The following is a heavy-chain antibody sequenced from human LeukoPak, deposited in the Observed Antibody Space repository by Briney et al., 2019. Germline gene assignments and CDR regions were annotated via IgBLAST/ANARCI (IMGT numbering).Heavy chain of an antibody. CDR1: GGTFSSYA. Sequence: ASVKVSCKASGGTFSSYAISWVRQAPGQGLEWMGGIIPIFGTANYAQKFQGRVTITADESTSIAYMELSSLRSEDTAVYYCAREIAAAGTIWFDPWGQGTLVTVSS. D-gene: IGHD6-13*01. J-gene: IGHJ5*02. V-gene: IGHV1-69*13. CDR3: AREIAAAGTIWFDP. CDR2: IIPIFGTA.